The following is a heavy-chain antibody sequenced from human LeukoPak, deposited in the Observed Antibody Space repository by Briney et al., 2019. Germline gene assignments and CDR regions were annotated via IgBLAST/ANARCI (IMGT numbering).Heavy chain of an antibody. Sequence: SQTLSLTCTVSGGSFSGDDYYWSWVRQSPGKGLEWIGYIYYTGSTYYNPSLESRVIISVDTSKKQFSLKLRSVTAADTAVYYCAKGFIVVVITNYFDYWGQGTLVTVSS. CDR1: GGSFSGDDYY. CDR2: IYYTGST. D-gene: IGHD3-22*01. CDR3: AKGFIVVVITNYFDY. J-gene: IGHJ4*02. V-gene: IGHV4-30-4*01.